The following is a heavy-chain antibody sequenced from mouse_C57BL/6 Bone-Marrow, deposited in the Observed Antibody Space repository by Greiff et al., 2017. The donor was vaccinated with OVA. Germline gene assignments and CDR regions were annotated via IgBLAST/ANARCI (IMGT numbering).Heavy chain of an antibody. CDR1: GYTFTSYW. Sequence: QVQLQQPGAELVKPGASVKLSSKASGYTFTSYWMHWVKQRPGRGLEWIGRIDPNSGGTKYNEKFKSKATLTVDKPSSTAYIQLSSLTSEDSAVYYGAGRGGIYGGSGYADYFGYWGQGTTLTVAS. J-gene: IGHJ2*01. V-gene: IGHV1-72*01. D-gene: IGHD1-1*01. CDR2: IDPNSGGT. CDR3: AGRGGIYGGSGYADYFGY.